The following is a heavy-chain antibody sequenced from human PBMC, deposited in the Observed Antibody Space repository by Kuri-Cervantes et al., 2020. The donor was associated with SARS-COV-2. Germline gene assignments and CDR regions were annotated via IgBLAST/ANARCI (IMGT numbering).Heavy chain of an antibody. CDR3: ARAVYNSGFFDF. CDR2: LWKDGSNE. D-gene: IGHD2-8*01. V-gene: IGHV3-33*08. Sequence: GESLKISCAASGFTFSTYCMHWVRQAPGKGPEWVAGLWKDGSNEKYADSVKGRFSISRDNSKKMLYLQMNSLRDEDTAVYYCARAVYNSGFFDFWGQGTLVTVSS. CDR1: GFTFSTYC. J-gene: IGHJ4*02.